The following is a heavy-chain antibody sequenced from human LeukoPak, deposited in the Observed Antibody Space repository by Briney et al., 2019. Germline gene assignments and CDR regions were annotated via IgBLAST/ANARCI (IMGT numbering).Heavy chain of an antibody. D-gene: IGHD6-13*01. CDR2: INHSGST. CDR3: ARGEYSSSWYGDYYYGMDV. Sequence: SETLSLTCAVYGGSFSGCYWSWIRKPPGKGLEWIGEINHSGSTNYNPSLKSRVTISVDTSKNQFSLKLSSVTAADTAVYYCARGEYSSSWYGDYYYGMDVWGQGTTVTVSS. CDR1: GGSFSGCY. J-gene: IGHJ6*02. V-gene: IGHV4-34*01.